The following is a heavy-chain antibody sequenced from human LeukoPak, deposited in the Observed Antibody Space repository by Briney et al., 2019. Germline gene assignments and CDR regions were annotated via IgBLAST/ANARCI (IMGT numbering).Heavy chain of an antibody. CDR2: IYYSGST. V-gene: IGHV4-30-4*01. Sequence: PSQTLSLTCTVSGGSISSGDYYWSWIRQPPGKGLEWIGYIYYSGSTYYNPSLKSRVTISVDTSKNQFSLKLSSVTAADTAVYYCARKRIVVVPAAIDYWGQGTLATVSS. J-gene: IGHJ4*02. CDR1: GGSISSGDYY. CDR3: ARKRIVVVPAAIDY. D-gene: IGHD2-2*01.